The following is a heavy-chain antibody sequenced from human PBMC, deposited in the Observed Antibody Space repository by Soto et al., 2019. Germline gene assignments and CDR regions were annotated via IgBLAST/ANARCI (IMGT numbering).Heavy chain of an antibody. CDR1: GFTFSSYA. J-gene: IGHJ4*02. CDR2: ISGSGGST. D-gene: IGHD1-1*01. V-gene: IGHV3-23*01. Sequence: EVQLLESGGGLVQPGGSLRLSCAASGFTFSSYAMSWVRQAPGKGLEWVSAISGSGGSTYYADSVKGRFTISRDNSKNTLYLQMNILRAEDTAVYYCAKDLSNWNRKGYFDYWGQGTLVTVSS. CDR3: AKDLSNWNRKGYFDY.